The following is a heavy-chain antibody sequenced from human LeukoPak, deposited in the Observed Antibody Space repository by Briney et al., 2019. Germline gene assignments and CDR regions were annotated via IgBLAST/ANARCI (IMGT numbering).Heavy chain of an antibody. V-gene: IGHV3-30*02. Sequence: GGSLRLSCAASGFTFSSYGMHWVRQAPGKGLEWVAFIRYGGSNKYYADSVKGRFTISRDNSKNTLYLQMNSLRAEDTAVYYCAKGCSGSYYNVAEYFQHWGQGTLVTVSS. CDR1: GFTFSSYG. CDR2: IRYGGSNK. J-gene: IGHJ1*01. CDR3: AKGCSGSYYNVAEYFQH. D-gene: IGHD3-10*01.